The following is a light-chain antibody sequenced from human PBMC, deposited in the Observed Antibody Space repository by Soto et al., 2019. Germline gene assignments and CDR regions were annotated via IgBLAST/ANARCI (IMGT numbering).Light chain of an antibody. V-gene: IGLV4-69*01. Sequence: QLVLTQSPSASASLGASVKLTCTLSSGHSSYAIAWHQQQPEKGPRYLMKLNSDGSHSKGDGIPDRFSGPSSGAERYLTISSLQSEDEADYYCQTWGTGIHVFGGGTQLTVL. CDR2: LNSDGSH. CDR3: QTWGTGIHV. CDR1: SGHSSYA. J-gene: IGLJ7*01.